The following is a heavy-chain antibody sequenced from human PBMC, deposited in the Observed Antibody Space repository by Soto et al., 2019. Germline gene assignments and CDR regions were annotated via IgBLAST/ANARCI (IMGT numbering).Heavy chain of an antibody. CDR3: ARGPSSSSPHDAFDI. CDR1: GYTFTSYY. J-gene: IGHJ3*02. D-gene: IGHD6-6*01. Sequence: ASVKVSCKASGYTFTSYYMHWVRQAPGQGLEWMGIINPSGGSTSYAQKFQGWVTMTRDTSISTAYMELSRLRSDDTAVYYCARGPSSSSPHDAFDIWGQGTMVTVSS. CDR2: INPSGGST. V-gene: IGHV1-2*04.